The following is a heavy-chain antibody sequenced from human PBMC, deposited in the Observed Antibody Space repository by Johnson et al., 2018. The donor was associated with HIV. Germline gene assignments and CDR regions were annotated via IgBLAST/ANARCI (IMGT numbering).Heavy chain of an antibody. Sequence: QVQLVESGGGVVQPGGSLRLSCAASGFTFSAFAMHWVRQAPGKGLEWVALISFAGTNKYYADSVKGRFTISRDNSKNTLYLQMNSLRAEDTAVYYCGKDDLGWELSHDDAFDIWGQGTMVIVSS. CDR3: GKDDLGWELSHDDAFDI. D-gene: IGHD1-26*01. CDR2: ISFAGTNK. CDR1: GFTFSAFA. V-gene: IGHV3-30*04. J-gene: IGHJ3*02.